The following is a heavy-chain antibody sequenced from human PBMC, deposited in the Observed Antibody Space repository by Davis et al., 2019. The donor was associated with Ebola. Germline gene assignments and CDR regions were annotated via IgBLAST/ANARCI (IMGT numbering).Heavy chain of an antibody. V-gene: IGHV3-21*06. CDR3: ARGEKVHFYYMDV. J-gene: IGHJ6*03. Sequence: GESLKISCAASGFTFSTYAMHWVRQAPGKGLEWVSTISSGESYIYYADSVKGRFAVSRDNAKNSLYLQMNSLRAEDTAIYYCARGEKVHFYYMDVWGKGTTVIVSS. CDR1: GFTFSTYA. CDR2: ISSGESYI. D-gene: IGHD5-24*01.